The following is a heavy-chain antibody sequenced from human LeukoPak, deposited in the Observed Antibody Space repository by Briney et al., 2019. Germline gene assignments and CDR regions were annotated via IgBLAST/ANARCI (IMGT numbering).Heavy chain of an antibody. CDR1: GYTFTGYY. CDR2: IIPIFGTA. CDR3: ATASESPLVFDY. V-gene: IGHV1-69*05. J-gene: IGHJ4*02. Sequence: SVKVSCKASGYTFTGYYMHWVRQAPGQGLEWMGGIIPIFGTANYAQKFQGRVTITTDESTSTAYMELSSLRSEDTAVYYCATASESPLVFDYWGQGTLVTVSS. D-gene: IGHD3-16*01.